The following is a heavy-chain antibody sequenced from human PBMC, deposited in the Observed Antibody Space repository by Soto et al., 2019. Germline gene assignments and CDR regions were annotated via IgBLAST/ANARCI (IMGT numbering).Heavy chain of an antibody. V-gene: IGHV5-10-1*01. Sequence: GESLKISCKGSGYSFTSYWISWVRQMPGKGLEWMGRIDPSDSYTNYSPSFQGHVTISADKSISTAYLQWSSLKASDTAMYYCARHTYYDILVNDYWGQGTLVTVSS. J-gene: IGHJ4*02. CDR1: GYSFTSYW. CDR2: IDPSDSYT. CDR3: ARHTYYDILVNDY. D-gene: IGHD3-9*01.